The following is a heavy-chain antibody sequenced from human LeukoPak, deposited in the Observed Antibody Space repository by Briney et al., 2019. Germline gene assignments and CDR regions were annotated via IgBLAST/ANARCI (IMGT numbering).Heavy chain of an antibody. CDR3: ARQFYYDSSGHNWFDP. Sequence: SETLSLTCTVSGGSISSYYWSWIRQPPGKGLEWIGYIYYSGGTNYNPSLKSRVTISVDTSKNQFSLKLSSVTAADTAVYYCARQFYYDSSGHNWFDPWGQGTLVTVSS. CDR1: GGSISSYY. CDR2: IYYSGGT. D-gene: IGHD3-22*01. V-gene: IGHV4-59*08. J-gene: IGHJ5*02.